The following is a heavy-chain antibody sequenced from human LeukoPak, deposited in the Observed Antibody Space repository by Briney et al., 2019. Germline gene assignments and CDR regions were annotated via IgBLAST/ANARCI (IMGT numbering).Heavy chain of an antibody. Sequence: PSETLSLTCTVSGGSISNYYWSWVRQSPGKGLEWIGYIFYGGSSNYNPSLKSRITISADTSKNQFSLKLSSVTAADTAVYYCARDCGLYWYFDLWGRGTLVTVSS. CDR2: IFYGGSS. CDR3: ARDCGLYWYFDL. CDR1: GGSISNYY. V-gene: IGHV4-59*01. J-gene: IGHJ2*01. D-gene: IGHD2-21*01.